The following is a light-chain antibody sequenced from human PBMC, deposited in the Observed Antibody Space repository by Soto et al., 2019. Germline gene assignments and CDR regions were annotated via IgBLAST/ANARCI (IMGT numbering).Light chain of an antibody. J-gene: IGKJ1*01. CDR2: GAS. Sequence: EVVMTQSPATLSVSPGERATLSCRASQSVNANLAWYQQKPGQAPRLLIHGASNRATGIPARFSGSGFGTEFILTIRNLQSEDFAVYYCQQYNTWLWTFGQGTKVEI. V-gene: IGKV3-15*01. CDR1: QSVNAN. CDR3: QQYNTWLWT.